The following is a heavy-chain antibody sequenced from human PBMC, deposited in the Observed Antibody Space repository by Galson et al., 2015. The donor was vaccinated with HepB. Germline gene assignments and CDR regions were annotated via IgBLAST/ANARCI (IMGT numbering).Heavy chain of an antibody. CDR1: GFTFRNYA. J-gene: IGHJ4*02. CDR2: ITPSGDNT. Sequence: SLRLSCAASGFTFRNYAMCWVRQAPGKGLEWVSAITPSGDNTYSADSVKGRFTISRDNSKNTLFLQKTGLTADDPARYYCARVHPVYTGGWYRQALYYLDSWGQGTLVAVSS. D-gene: IGHD6-19*01. CDR3: ARVHPVYTGGWYRQALYYLDS. V-gene: IGHV3-23*01.